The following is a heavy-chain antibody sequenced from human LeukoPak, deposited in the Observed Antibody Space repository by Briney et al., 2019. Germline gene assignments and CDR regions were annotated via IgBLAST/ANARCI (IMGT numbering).Heavy chain of an antibody. V-gene: IGHV4-59*01. Sequence: SETLSLTCTVSGGSINNYYWSWIRQPPGKGLEWIGYIYYSGSTNYNPSLKSRVTISVDTSKNQFSLKLSSVTAADTAVYYCARLHNGSARPYWGQGTLVAVSS. CDR2: IYYSGST. CDR1: GGSINNYY. D-gene: IGHD3-10*01. CDR3: ARLHNGSARPY. J-gene: IGHJ4*02.